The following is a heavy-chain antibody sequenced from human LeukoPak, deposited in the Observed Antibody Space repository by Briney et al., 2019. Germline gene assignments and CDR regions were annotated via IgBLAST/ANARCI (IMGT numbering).Heavy chain of an antibody. D-gene: IGHD2-2*01. CDR2: ISGSGGST. J-gene: IGHJ4*02. V-gene: IGHV3-23*01. CDR3: AKFSRSTSIPPIA. Sequence: AGGSLRLSCAASGFTFSSYAMSWVRQAPGKGLEWVSAISGSGGSTYYADSVKGRFTISRDNSKNTLYLQMNSLRAEDTAVYYCAKFSRSTSIPPIAWGQGALVTVSS. CDR1: GFTFSSYA.